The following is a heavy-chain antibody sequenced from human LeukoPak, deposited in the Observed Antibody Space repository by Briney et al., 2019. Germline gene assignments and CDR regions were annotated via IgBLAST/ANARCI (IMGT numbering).Heavy chain of an antibody. V-gene: IGHV4-38-2*01. D-gene: IGHD2-2*01. J-gene: IGHJ4*02. CDR2: IYHSGST. Sequence: SETLSLTCAVSGYSISSGYYWGWIRQPPGKGLEWIGSIYHSGSTYYNPSLKSRVTISVDTSKNQFSLKLSSVTAADTAVYYCARGPRVGYCSSTSCPGEYYYFDYWGQGTLVTVSS. CDR3: ARGPRVGYCSSTSCPGEYYYFDY. CDR1: GYSISSGYY.